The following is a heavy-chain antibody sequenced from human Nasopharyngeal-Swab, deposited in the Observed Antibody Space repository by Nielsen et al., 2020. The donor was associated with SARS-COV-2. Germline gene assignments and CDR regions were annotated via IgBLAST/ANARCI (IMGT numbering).Heavy chain of an antibody. CDR1: GFTFNLYT. V-gene: IGHV3-21*01. CDR3: VRDTPAMFAY. J-gene: IGHJ4*02. Sequence: GESLKISCAASGFTFNLYTLNWVRQAPGKGLEWVSAISSTGDYIYYAASVKGRFTISRDNAKNSLYLQMNSVRAEDTAVYYCVRDTPAMFAYWGQGTLVTVSS. CDR2: ISSTGDYI.